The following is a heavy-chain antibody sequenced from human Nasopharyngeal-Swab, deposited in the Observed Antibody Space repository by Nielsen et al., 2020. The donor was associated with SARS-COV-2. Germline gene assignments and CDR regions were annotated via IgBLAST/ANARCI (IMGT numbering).Heavy chain of an antibody. J-gene: IGHJ4*02. CDR2: INGDGSSL. Sequence: GGSLRLSCAASGFTFSNYRMHWVRQAPGKGLVWVSRINGDGSSLNYADFVKGRFTISTDNAKNTLYLEMNSLRAEDTAVYYCARGRGSSTSMIGYWGQGTLVTVSS. V-gene: IGHV3-74*01. D-gene: IGHD2/OR15-2a*01. CDR1: GFTFSNYR. CDR3: ARGRGSSTSMIGY.